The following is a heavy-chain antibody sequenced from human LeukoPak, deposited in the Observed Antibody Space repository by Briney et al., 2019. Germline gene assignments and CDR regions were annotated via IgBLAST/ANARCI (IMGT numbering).Heavy chain of an antibody. J-gene: IGHJ3*02. D-gene: IGHD3-22*01. CDR3: AKDLGQGRYYYDSSGYYPAHDAFDI. V-gene: IGHV3-23*01. CDR2: ISGSGGST. Sequence: PGGSLRLSCAASGCTFSSYAMSWVRQAPGKGLEWVSAISGSGGSTYYADSVKGRFTISRDNSKNTLYLQMNSLRAEDTAVYYCAKDLGQGRYYYDSSGYYPAHDAFDIWGQGTMVTVSS. CDR1: GCTFSSYA.